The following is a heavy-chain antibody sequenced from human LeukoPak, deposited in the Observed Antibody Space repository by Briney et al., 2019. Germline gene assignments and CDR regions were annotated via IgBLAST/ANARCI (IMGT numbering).Heavy chain of an antibody. CDR3: AREAVCSGCHYFDY. D-gene: IGHD6-19*01. Sequence: SETLSLTCTVSGGSISNYYWSWIRQPPGKGLEWIGYSYYSGSTKYNPSLESRVTISVDTSKNQFSLKLSSVTAADTAVYYCAREAVCSGCHYFDYWGQGTLVTVSS. J-gene: IGHJ4*02. CDR2: SYYSGST. CDR1: GGSISNYY. V-gene: IGHV4-59*08.